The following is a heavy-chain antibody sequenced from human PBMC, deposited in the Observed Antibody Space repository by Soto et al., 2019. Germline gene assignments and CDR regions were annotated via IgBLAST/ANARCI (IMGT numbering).Heavy chain of an antibody. V-gene: IGHV3-7*01. J-gene: IGHJ6*02. CDR1: GFTFSTYW. CDR3: ARGWGYFDSSGFPYLYAMDV. D-gene: IGHD3-22*01. CDR2: IKEDGSEK. Sequence: PGGSLRLSCAASGFTFSTYWISWVHQAPGEGLEWVANIKEDGSEKYYVDSVEGRFTISRDNAKNSLYLQMTSLRAEDTALYYCARGWGYFDSSGFPYLYAMDVWGQGTTVTVSS.